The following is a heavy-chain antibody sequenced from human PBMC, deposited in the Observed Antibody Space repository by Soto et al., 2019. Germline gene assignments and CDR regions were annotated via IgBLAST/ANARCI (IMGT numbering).Heavy chain of an antibody. Sequence: ASVKVSFKASGYTFTSYGISWVRQAPGQGLEWMGWISAYNGNTNYAQKLQGRVTMTTDTSTSTAYMELRSLRSDDTAVYYCARDLGEIAATGDAFDIWGQGTMVTVSS. CDR1: GYTFTSYG. J-gene: IGHJ3*02. V-gene: IGHV1-18*01. CDR3: ARDLGEIAATGDAFDI. CDR2: ISAYNGNT. D-gene: IGHD5-12*01.